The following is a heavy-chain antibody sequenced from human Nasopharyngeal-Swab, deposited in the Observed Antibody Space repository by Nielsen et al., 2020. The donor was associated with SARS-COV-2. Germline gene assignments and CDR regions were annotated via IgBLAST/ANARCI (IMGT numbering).Heavy chain of an antibody. J-gene: IGHJ4*02. CDR2: ISGGGITI. CDR3: AREFGAGAFGF. CDR1: GFPLSSYE. Sequence: GGSLRLSYAASGFPLSSYELNWVRQAPGKGLEWVASISGGGITIFYADSVKGRFTISRDNAKNSLFLQMNSLRAEDTATYYCAREFGAGAFGFWGQGTQVTVSS. V-gene: IGHV3-48*03. D-gene: IGHD3-16*01.